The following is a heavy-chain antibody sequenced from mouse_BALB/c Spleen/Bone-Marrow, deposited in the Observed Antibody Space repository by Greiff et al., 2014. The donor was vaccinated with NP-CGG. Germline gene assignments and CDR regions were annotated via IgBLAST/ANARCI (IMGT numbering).Heavy chain of an antibody. J-gene: IGHJ4*01. D-gene: IGHD1-2*01. V-gene: IGHV14-3*02. CDR1: GFNIKDTY. Sequence: VQLQQPGAELVKPGASVKLSCTASGFNIKDTYMHWVKQRPEQGLEWIGRIDPANGNTKYDPKFQGKATITADTSSNTAYLQLSSLTSEDTAVYYCARRILRPGAMDYWGQGTSVTVSS. CDR2: IDPANGNT. CDR3: ARRILRPGAMDY.